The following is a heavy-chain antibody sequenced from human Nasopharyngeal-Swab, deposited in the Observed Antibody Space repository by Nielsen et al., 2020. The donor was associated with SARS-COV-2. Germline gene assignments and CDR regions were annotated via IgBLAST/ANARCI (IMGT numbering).Heavy chain of an antibody. V-gene: IGHV4-59*12. CDR3: ARVRARITMVRRVKQQHFDY. Sequence: IRQPPGKGLEWIGYIYYSGSTNYNPCFKSPVTIKVDTSKNQFSLKQSSVTAADTAVYYCARVRARITMVRRVKQQHFDYWGQGTLVTVSS. CDR2: IYYSGST. J-gene: IGHJ4*02. D-gene: IGHD3-10*01.